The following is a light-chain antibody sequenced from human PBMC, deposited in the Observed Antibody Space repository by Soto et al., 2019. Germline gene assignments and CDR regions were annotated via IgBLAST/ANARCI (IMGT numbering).Light chain of an antibody. V-gene: IGKV1-5*01. J-gene: IGKJ1*01. CDR3: QHYNSYSEA. CDR1: QSVSSW. CDR2: DAS. Sequence: DIQRTQSPSTLSASVGDRVTVTCLASQSVSSWLAWYQQKPGKAPKLLIYDASTLESGVPSRFSGSGSGTEFTLTISSLQPDDSATYYCQHYNSYSEAFGQRTKVAIK.